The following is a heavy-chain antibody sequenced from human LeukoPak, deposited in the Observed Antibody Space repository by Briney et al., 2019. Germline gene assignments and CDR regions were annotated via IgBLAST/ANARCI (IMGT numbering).Heavy chain of an antibody. CDR1: GYSFTGYY. J-gene: IGHJ3*02. Sequence: ASVKVSCKASGYSFTGYYIHWVRQAPGQGLEWMGWINPNSGGTNYAQKFQGRVTMTRDTSISTAYMELRRLRSDDTAVYYCARYRCKTTSGCEDTDAFDMWGQGTMVTVSS. D-gene: IGHD2/OR15-2a*01. CDR3: ARYRCKTTSGCEDTDAFDM. V-gene: IGHV1-2*02. CDR2: INPNSGGT.